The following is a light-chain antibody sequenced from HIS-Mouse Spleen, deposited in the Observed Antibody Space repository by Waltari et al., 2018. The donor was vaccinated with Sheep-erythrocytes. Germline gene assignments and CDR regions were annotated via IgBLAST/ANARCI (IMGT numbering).Light chain of an antibody. V-gene: IGLV3-1*01. CDR3: QAWDSSIYV. J-gene: IGLJ1*01. Sequence: SYELTQPPSVSVSPGQTASITCSGDKLGDKYACWYQQKPGQSPVLVIYQDSKRPSGIPERFSGSNSGNTATLTISGTQAMDEADYYGQAWDSSIYVFGTGTKVTVL. CDR1: KLGDKY. CDR2: QDS.